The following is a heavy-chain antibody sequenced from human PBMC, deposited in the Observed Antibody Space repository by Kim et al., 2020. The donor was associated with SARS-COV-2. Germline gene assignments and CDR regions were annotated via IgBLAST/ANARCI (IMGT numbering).Heavy chain of an antibody. J-gene: IGHJ4*02. Sequence: DSVNGRFTTSRDNAKNSLYLQMNSLRDEDTAVYYCTRDRGWGYTAYYFDYWGQGTLVTVSS. CDR3: TRDRGWGYTAYYFDY. D-gene: IGHD5-18*01. V-gene: IGHV3-48*02.